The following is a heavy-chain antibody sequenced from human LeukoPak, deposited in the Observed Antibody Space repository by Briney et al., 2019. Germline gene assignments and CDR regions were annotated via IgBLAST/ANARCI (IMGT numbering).Heavy chain of an antibody. CDR2: IYHSGST. CDR3: ARGAGGSSGSAPYFDY. J-gene: IGHJ4*02. Sequence: PSQTLSLTCAVSGGSISSGGYSWSWIRQPPGKGLEWIGYIYHSGSTYYNPSLKSRVTISVDRSKNQFSLKLSPVTAADTAVYYCARGAGGSSGSAPYFDYWGQGTLVTVSS. CDR1: GGSISSGGYS. D-gene: IGHD3-22*01. V-gene: IGHV4-30-2*01.